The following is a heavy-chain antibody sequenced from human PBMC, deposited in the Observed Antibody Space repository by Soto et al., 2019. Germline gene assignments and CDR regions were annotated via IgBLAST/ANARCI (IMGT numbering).Heavy chain of an antibody. V-gene: IGHV4-30-4*01. D-gene: IGHD3-3*01. Sequence: QVQLQESGPGLGKPSQTLSPTCTVSGGSISIGDYYWSWIRQPPGKGLEWIGYIYNSESTSYYPPLRSRLTISVDTSKNQFSLHLSSVTAADTAVYYCARRSGYKNRHLRYWGQGTLVTVSS. J-gene: IGHJ4*02. CDR3: ARRSGYKNRHLRY. CDR1: GGSISIGDYY. CDR2: IYNSEST.